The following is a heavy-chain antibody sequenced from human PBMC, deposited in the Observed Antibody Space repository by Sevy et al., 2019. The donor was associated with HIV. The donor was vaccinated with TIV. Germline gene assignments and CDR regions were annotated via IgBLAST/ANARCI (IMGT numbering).Heavy chain of an antibody. V-gene: IGHV3-7*01. J-gene: IGHJ1*01. Sequence: LSLTCAASGLTFSSYWMTWVRQAPGKGLEWVANINQGGSQEYYVDSVKGRFTISRDNAKNSLYLQMNSLRAEDTAVYYCTSILPAGVPAEYFQHWGQGTLVTVSS. CDR2: INQGGSQE. CDR3: TSILPAGVPAEYFQH. D-gene: IGHD2-2*01. CDR1: GLTFSSYW.